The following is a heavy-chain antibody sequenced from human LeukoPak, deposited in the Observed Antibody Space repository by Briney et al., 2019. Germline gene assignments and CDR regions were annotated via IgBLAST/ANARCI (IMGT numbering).Heavy chain of an antibody. Sequence: SETLSLTCTVSGDSISSGDYYWSWIRQPAGKGLEWIGRISSSGSTNYNPSLKSRVTISVDTSKNQFSLKLSSVTAADTAVYYCARGGDCGGDCYSGYYYYYYMDVWGKGTTVTVSS. CDR3: ARGGDCGGDCYSGYYYYYYMDV. D-gene: IGHD2-21*02. J-gene: IGHJ6*03. V-gene: IGHV4-61*02. CDR2: ISSSGST. CDR1: GDSISSGDYY.